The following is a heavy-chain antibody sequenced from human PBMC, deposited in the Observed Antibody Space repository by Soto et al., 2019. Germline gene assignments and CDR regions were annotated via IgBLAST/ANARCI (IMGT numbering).Heavy chain of an antibody. J-gene: IGHJ4*02. CDR2: IIPIFGTA. V-gene: IGHV1-69*12. CDR1: GGTLSSYA. CDR3: ARARDPFLQWLPFDY. Sequence: QVQLVQSGAEVKKPGSSVKVSCKASGGTLSSYAISWVRQAPGQGLEWMGGIIPIFGTANYAQKFQGRVTITADESTSPAYMELSSLRSEDTAVYYCARARDPFLQWLPFDYWGQGTLVTVSS. D-gene: IGHD3-3*02.